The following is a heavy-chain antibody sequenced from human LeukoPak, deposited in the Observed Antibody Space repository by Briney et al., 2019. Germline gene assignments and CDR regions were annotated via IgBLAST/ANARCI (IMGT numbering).Heavy chain of an antibody. CDR3: ARGGQGMISRRAYYYYGMDV. V-gene: IGHV1-8*01. J-gene: IGHJ6*02. Sequence: ASVKVSCKASGYTFTSYDINWVRQATGQGLEWMGWMNPNSGNTGYAQKLQGRVTMTRNTSISTAYMELSSLRSEDTAVYYCARGGQGMISRRAYYYYGMDVWGQGTTVTVSS. CDR1: GYTFTSYD. D-gene: IGHD3-22*01. CDR2: MNPNSGNT.